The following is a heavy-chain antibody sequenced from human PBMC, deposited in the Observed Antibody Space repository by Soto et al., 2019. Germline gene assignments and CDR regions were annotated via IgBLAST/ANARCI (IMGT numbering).Heavy chain of an antibody. J-gene: IGHJ4*02. CDR3: ARGGGSDSFDY. Sequence: SETLSLTCTVSGASITFGGYSWSWIRQTPGKGLEWIGYINHLETTFYNPSFESRLTLSIDRAKNQFSLKLHSMSAADRAFYFCARGGGSDSFDYWGQGMLVTVSS. CDR2: INHLETT. D-gene: IGHD1-26*01. CDR1: GASITFGGYS. V-gene: IGHV4-30-2*01.